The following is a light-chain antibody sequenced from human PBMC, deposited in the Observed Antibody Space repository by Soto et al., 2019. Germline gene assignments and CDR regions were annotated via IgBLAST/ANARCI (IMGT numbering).Light chain of an antibody. V-gene: IGLV2-23*02. CDR1: SGDIGNYDL. CDR2: EVS. Sequence: QSVLTQPASVSGSPGQSITISCTGSSGDIGNYDLVSWYQQIPGKAPQLMIFEVSRRPSRVSNRFSGSKSGNTASLTISGLQAEDEADYYCCSYAGSRGLVFGGGTKLTVL. J-gene: IGLJ2*01. CDR3: CSYAGSRGLV.